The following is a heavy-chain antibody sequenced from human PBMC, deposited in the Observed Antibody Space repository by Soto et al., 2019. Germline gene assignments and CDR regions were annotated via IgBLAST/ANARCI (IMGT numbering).Heavy chain of an antibody. D-gene: IGHD2-15*01. CDR3: TRDSVYCSGGSCYSYYYMDV. Sequence: GGSLRLSCTASGFTFGDYAMSWFRQAPGKGLEWVGFIRSKAYGGTTEYAASVKGRFTISRDDSKSIAYLQMNSLKTEDTAVYYCTRDSVYCSGGSCYSYYYMDVWGKGTTVTVSS. CDR1: GFTFGDYA. J-gene: IGHJ6*03. CDR2: IRSKAYGGTT. V-gene: IGHV3-49*03.